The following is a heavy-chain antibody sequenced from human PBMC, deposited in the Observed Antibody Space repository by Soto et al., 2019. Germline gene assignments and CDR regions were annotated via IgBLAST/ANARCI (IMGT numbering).Heavy chain of an antibody. V-gene: IGHV3-74*01. J-gene: IGHJ4*02. CDR3: ARGKSGTYWHFDY. CDR2: VSGDGTTT. Sequence: LRLSCAASGFTFSSYWMYWVRQPPGKGPAWVSRVSGDGTTTTYADSVKGRFTISRDNAKSTVYLQMNSLRAEDTAVYYCARGKSGTYWHFDYWGQGALVTVSS. D-gene: IGHD1-26*01. CDR1: GFTFSSYW.